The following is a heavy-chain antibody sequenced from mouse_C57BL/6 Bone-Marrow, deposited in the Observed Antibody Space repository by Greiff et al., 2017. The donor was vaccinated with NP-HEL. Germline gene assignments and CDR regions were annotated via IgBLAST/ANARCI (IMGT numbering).Heavy chain of an antibody. Sequence: EVQGVESGGDLVKPGGSLKLSCAASGFTFSSYGMSWVRQTPDKRLEWVATICSGGSYTYYPDSVKGRFTISRDNAKNTLYLQMSSLKSEDTAMYYCARHITGMDYWGQGTTLTVSS. D-gene: IGHD4-1*01. CDR2: ICSGGSYT. V-gene: IGHV5-6*01. CDR3: ARHITGMDY. CDR1: GFTFSSYG. J-gene: IGHJ2*01.